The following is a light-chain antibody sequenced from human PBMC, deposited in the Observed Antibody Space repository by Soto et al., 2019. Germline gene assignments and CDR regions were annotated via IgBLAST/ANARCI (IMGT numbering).Light chain of an antibody. CDR1: QTVISSS. J-gene: IGKJ1*01. V-gene: IGKV3-20*01. CDR3: QQYGSSPTWT. Sequence: IVLTQSPGTLSLSPGERATLSCRVSQTVISSSLAWFQQKPGQAPRLXXYDASNRATGIPDRFSGSGSGTDFTLTISRLETEDCAVYFCQQYGSSPTWTFGQGTKVDIK. CDR2: DAS.